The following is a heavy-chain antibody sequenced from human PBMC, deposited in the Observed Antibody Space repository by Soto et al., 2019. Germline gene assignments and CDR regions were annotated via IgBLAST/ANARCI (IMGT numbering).Heavy chain of an antibody. J-gene: IGHJ5*02. CDR2: INHSGST. D-gene: IGHD4-4*01. V-gene: IGHV4-34*01. CDR3: ARGWRGTVTNNWLDP. CDR1: GGSFSGYY. Sequence: PSETLSLTCAVYGGSFSGYYWSWIRQPPGKGLEWIGEINHSGSTNYNPSLKSRVTISVDTSKNQFSLKLSSVTAADTAVYYCARGWRGTVTNNWLDPWGQGTLVTVSS.